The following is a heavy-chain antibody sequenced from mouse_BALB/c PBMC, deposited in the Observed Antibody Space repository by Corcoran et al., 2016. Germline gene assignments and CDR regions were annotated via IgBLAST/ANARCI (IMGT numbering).Heavy chain of an antibody. V-gene: IGHV14-3*02. CDR2: IDPANGNT. D-gene: IGHD2-1*01. CDR1: GFNIKDTY. J-gene: IGHJ1*01. Sequence: EVQLQQSGAELVKPGTSVKLSCTASGFNIKDTYMHWVKQRPEQGLEWIGRIDPANGNTKYDPKFQGKATITADTSSNTAYLQLSSLTSEDTAVYYCARRGNYGYFDVWGAGTTVTVSS. CDR3: ARRGNYGYFDV.